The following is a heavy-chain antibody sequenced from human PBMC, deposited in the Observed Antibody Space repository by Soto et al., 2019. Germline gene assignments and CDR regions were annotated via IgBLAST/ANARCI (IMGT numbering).Heavy chain of an antibody. CDR3: ATESGSTYGYFDH. Sequence: SETLSLTCTVSGGSVTSDEDYWTWIRQSPGKGLEWIGYISNSGSTGYNPSLKTRLSMSVDRSKNQFTLRLTSVTAADTAVYFCATESGSTYGYFDHWGQGTQVTVPQ. J-gene: IGHJ4*02. CDR1: GGSVTSDEDY. D-gene: IGHD5-18*01. CDR2: ISNSGST. V-gene: IGHV4-30-4*01.